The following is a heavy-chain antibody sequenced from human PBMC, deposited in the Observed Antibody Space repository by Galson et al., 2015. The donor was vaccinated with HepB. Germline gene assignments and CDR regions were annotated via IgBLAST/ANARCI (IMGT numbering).Heavy chain of an antibody. Sequence: SLRLSCAASGFTFSSYAMSWVRQAPGKGLEWVSAISGSGGSTYYADSVKGRFTISRDNSKNTLYLQMNSLRAEDTAVYYCAKSVAYYYDSSGYWDYWGQGTLVTVSS. CDR3: AKSVAYYYDSSGYWDY. D-gene: IGHD3-22*01. CDR2: ISGSGGST. CDR1: GFTFSSYA. V-gene: IGHV3-23*01. J-gene: IGHJ4*02.